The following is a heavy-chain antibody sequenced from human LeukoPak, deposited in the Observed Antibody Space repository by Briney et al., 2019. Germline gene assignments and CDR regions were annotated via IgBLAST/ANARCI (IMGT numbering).Heavy chain of an antibody. CDR2: IIPIFGTA. J-gene: IGHJ6*03. Sequence: GASVKVSCEASGGTFSSYAISWVRQAPGQGLEWMGGIIPIFGTANYAQKFQGRVTITADESTSTAYMELSSLRSEDTAVYYCARGPPIRGYRYGYDTGYYYSYSMDVWGKGTTVTISS. V-gene: IGHV1-69*01. D-gene: IGHD5-18*01. CDR1: GGTFSSYA. CDR3: ARGPPIRGYRYGYDTGYYYSYSMDV.